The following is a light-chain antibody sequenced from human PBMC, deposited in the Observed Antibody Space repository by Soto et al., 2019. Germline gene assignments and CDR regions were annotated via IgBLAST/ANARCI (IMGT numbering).Light chain of an antibody. J-gene: IGLJ1*01. V-gene: IGLV2-14*01. CDR1: DSDVGAYDS. CDR2: EVT. CDR3: SSYTTISTYV. Sequence: QSALAQPASVSGSPGQSITISCTGTDSDVGAYDSVSWYRQHPHKAPQLIIYEVTNRPSGLSNRFSASKSGSTASLTISGLQAEDEADYYCSSYTTISTYVFGTGTKLTVL.